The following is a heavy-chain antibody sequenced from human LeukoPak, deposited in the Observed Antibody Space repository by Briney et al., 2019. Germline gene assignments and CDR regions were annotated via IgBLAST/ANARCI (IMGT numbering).Heavy chain of an antibody. CDR2: IKQDGTEK. V-gene: IGHV3-7*03. Sequence: GGSLRLSCAASGFTFSTYWMSWVRQAPGQGLEWVANIKQDGTEKYYVDSVKGRFTISRDNAKNSLYLQMNSLRAEDTALYYCARATHYYKSSGYDYWGQGTLVTVSS. CDR1: GFTFSTYW. CDR3: ARATHYYKSSGYDY. D-gene: IGHD3-22*01. J-gene: IGHJ4*02.